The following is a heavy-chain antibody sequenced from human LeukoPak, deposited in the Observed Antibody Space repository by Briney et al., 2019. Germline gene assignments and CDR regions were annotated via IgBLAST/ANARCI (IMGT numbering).Heavy chain of an antibody. J-gene: IGHJ4*02. CDR1: GYTFTGFY. CDR2: INPNSGDT. Sequence: GSSVTVSCKASGYTFTGFYLHLVRRAPGQGLEWMGWINPNSGDTNYAQKFQGRVTMTSDMSIRTVYMELKRLRSDDTAVYYCARYEMTDYWGQGTL. V-gene: IGHV1-2*02. D-gene: IGHD3-3*01. CDR3: ARYEMTDY.